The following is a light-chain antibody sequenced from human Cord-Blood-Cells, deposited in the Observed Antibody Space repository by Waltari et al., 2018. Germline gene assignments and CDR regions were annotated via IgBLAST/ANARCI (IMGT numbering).Light chain of an antibody. J-gene: IGLJ1*01. CDR3: AAWDDSLSGYV. Sequence: QSVLTQPPSASGTPGQRVTISCSGSSSNIGSNYVYWYQQLPGKAPKPRLYRKNQRPSGVPERFSGSKSGTSASLAISGLRSEDEADYYCAAWDDSLSGYVFGTGTKVTIL. CDR1: SSNIGSNY. V-gene: IGLV1-47*01. CDR2: RKN.